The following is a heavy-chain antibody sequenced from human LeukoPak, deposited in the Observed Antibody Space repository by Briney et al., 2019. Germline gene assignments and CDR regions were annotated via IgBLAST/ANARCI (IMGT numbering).Heavy chain of an antibody. CDR3: AKDLISPRSVGSSEKVDY. D-gene: IGHD3-10*01. CDR2: IFGSGDGT. Sequence: GGSLRLSCAASGFTFNNAWMSWVRQAPGKGLEWVSSIFGSGDGTHYADSVKGRFTISRDNSKNTLYLQMYSLRAEDTAIYYCAKDLISPRSVGSSEKVDYWGQGTLVTVSS. V-gene: IGHV3-23*01. J-gene: IGHJ4*02. CDR1: GFTFNNAW.